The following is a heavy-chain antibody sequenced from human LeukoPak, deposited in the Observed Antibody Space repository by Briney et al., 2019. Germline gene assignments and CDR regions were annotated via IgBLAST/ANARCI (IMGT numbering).Heavy chain of an antibody. CDR3: ARGEYYYDSSGYYYGY. CDR1: GGSISSGDYY. V-gene: IGHV4-30-4*08. J-gene: IGHJ4*02. Sequence: KTSETLSLTCTVSGGSISSGDYYWSWIRQPPGKGLEWIGYIYYSGSTYYNPSLKSRVTISVGTSKSQFSLKLSSVTAADTAVYYCARGEYYYDSSGYYYGYWGQGTLVTVSS. D-gene: IGHD3-22*01. CDR2: IYYSGST.